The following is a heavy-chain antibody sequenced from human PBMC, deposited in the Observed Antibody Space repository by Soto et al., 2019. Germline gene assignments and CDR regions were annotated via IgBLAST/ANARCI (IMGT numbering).Heavy chain of an antibody. Sequence: GGSLRLSCAASGFTFSSYSMNWVRQAPGKGLEWVSSISSSSSYIYYADSVKGRFTISRDNAKNSLYLQMNSLRAEDTAVYYCARDDYGDYDFDYWGQGTLVTVSS. CDR3: ARDDYGDYDFDY. J-gene: IGHJ4*02. D-gene: IGHD4-17*01. CDR1: GFTFSSYS. V-gene: IGHV3-21*01. CDR2: ISSSSSYI.